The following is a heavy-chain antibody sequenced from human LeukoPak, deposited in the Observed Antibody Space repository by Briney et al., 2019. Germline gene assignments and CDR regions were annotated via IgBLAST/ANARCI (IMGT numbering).Heavy chain of an antibody. Sequence: GASVKVSCKASGGTFSSYAISWVRQAPGQGLEWMGWINPNSGGTNYAQKFQGWVTMTRDTSISTAYMELSSLRSDDTAVYYCARGLGYCSTPDCPARVFCFDYWGQGTLVTVSS. CDR2: INPNSGGT. V-gene: IGHV1-2*04. J-gene: IGHJ4*02. CDR1: GGTFSSYA. D-gene: IGHD2-15*01. CDR3: ARGLGYCSTPDCPARVFCFDY.